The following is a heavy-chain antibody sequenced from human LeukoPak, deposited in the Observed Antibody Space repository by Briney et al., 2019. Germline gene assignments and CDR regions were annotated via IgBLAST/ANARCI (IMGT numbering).Heavy chain of an antibody. J-gene: IGHJ4*02. CDR1: GFTFSSYA. Sequence: QPGGSLRLSCAASGFTFSSYAMNWVRQAPGKGLEWVSAISGSGGGTYYSDSVKGRFTISRDNSENTLYLQMNSLRAEDTAVYYCAREGRGYDILTGYYSGLGLDYWGQGTLVTVSS. D-gene: IGHD3-9*01. CDR3: AREGRGYDILTGYYSGLGLDY. V-gene: IGHV3-23*01. CDR2: ISGSGGGT.